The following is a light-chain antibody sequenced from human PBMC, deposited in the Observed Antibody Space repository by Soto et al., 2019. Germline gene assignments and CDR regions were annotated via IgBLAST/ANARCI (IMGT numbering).Light chain of an antibody. J-gene: IGKJ1*01. Sequence: DIQMTQSPSTLSASVGDRVTITCRASQTISSWLAWYQQKPGKAPKLLIYKASTLKSGVPPRFSGTGSGTNFTLTISSLQPEDFATYYCQQLIRFPTKFGQGTKVDIK. V-gene: IGKV1-5*03. CDR1: QTISSW. CDR2: KAS. CDR3: QQLIRFPTK.